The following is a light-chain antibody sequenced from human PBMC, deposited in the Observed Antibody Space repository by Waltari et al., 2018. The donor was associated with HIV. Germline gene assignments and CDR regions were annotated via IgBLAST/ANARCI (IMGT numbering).Light chain of an antibody. CDR1: QDISNN. Sequence: DIQMTQSPSSLSASVGDRVTITCQASQDISNNLNWYQQKPGKPPKLLIYDVFNLETGVPSRFSGSGSGTDFTFTISSLQPEDIATYYCQQYDNLPYTFGQGTKLEIK. V-gene: IGKV1-33*01. J-gene: IGKJ2*01. CDR3: QQYDNLPYT. CDR2: DVF.